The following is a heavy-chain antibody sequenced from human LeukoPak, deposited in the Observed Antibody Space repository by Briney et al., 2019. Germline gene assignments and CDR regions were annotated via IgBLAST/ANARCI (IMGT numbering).Heavy chain of an antibody. Sequence: GGSLRLSCAASGFTFSDYYMSWIRQAPGKGLEWVSYISSRGSTIYYADSVKGRFTISRDNAKNSLYLQMNSLRAEDTAVYYCARDSLLPGDIAAAGLLNYYWGLGTLVTVSS. CDR3: ARDSLLPGDIAAAGLLNYY. CDR2: ISSRGSTI. CDR1: GFTFSDYY. J-gene: IGHJ4*02. V-gene: IGHV3-11*04. D-gene: IGHD6-13*01.